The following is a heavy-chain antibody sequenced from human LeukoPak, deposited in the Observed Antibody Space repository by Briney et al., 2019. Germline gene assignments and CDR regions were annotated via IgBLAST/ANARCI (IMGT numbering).Heavy chain of an antibody. CDR1: GFTFANYW. Sequence: PGGSLRLSCAASGFTFANYWMHWVRQVPGRGLEWVANIRQDGGELYYVDSVKGRFTISRDNAKNSVYLQMNSLRAEDTAMYYCARALSAWGQGTPVTVSS. CDR2: IRQDGGEL. D-gene: IGHD3-3*01. J-gene: IGHJ4*02. CDR3: ARALSA. V-gene: IGHV3-7*03.